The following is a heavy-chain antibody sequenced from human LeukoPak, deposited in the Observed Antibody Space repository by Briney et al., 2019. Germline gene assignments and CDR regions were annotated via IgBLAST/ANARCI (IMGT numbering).Heavy chain of an antibody. CDR2: IYYSGST. V-gene: IGHV4-59*01. D-gene: IGHD3-22*01. J-gene: IGHJ4*02. CDR3: ARAPGMWDSSGYSPYLDY. Sequence: PSETLSLTCTVSGGSLSSYYWSWIRQPPGKGLEWIGYIYYSGSTNYNPSLKSRVTISVDTSKNQFSLKLSSVTAADTAVYYCARAPGMWDSSGYSPYLDYWGQGTLVTVSS. CDR1: GGSLSSYY.